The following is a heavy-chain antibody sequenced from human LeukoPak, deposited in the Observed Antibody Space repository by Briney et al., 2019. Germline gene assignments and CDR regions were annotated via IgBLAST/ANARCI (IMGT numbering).Heavy chain of an antibody. D-gene: IGHD4/OR15-4a*01. J-gene: IGHJ4*02. Sequence: SQTLSLTCTVSGGSISSGSYYWSWIRQPAGKGLEWIGRIYTSGSTNYNPSLKSRVTISVDTSKNQFSLKLSSVTAADTAVYYCARERYGEFFDYWGQGTLVSVSS. CDR1: GGSISSGSYY. V-gene: IGHV4-61*02. CDR2: IYTSGST. CDR3: ARERYGEFFDY.